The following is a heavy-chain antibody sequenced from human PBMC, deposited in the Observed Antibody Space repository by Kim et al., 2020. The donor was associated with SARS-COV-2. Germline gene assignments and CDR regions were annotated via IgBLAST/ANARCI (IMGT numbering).Heavy chain of an antibody. CDR3: ARDRVRYFDWLLSFDP. CDR1: GFTFSSYA. Sequence: GGSLRLSCAASGFTFSSYAMHWVRQAPGKGLEWVAVISYDGSNKYYADSVKGRFTISRDNSKNTLYLQMNSLRAEDTAVYYCARDRVRYFDWLLSFDP. J-gene: IGHJ5*02. CDR2: ISYDGSNK. V-gene: IGHV3-30*04. D-gene: IGHD3-9*01.